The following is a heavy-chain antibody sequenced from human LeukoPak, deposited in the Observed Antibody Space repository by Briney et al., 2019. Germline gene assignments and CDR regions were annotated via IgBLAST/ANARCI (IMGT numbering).Heavy chain of an antibody. J-gene: IGHJ4*02. V-gene: IGHV3-21*05. CDR1: GFTFSDYS. D-gene: IGHD1-20*01. CDR2: IGLASGFV. Sequence: GGSLRLSCAASGFTFSDYSMNWVRRAPGRGLEWISYIGLASGFVSYADSVKGQFSISSDTARNSVYLQMSSLRAEDTAVYYCARDHNWAFDSWGQGTLVTVSS. CDR3: ARDHNWAFDS.